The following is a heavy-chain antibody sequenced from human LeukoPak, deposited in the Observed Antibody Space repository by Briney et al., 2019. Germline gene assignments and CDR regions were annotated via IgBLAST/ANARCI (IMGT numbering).Heavy chain of an antibody. D-gene: IGHD3-10*01. V-gene: IGHV4-4*02. CDR1: GGSVSSSYW. CDR3: ASDVPGSGLNLDY. CDR2: INHSGTT. J-gene: IGHJ4*02. Sequence: SSETLSLTCAVAGGSVSSSYWWTWVRQPPGKGLEWIGEINHSGTTHYNPSLESRVTISLDKSKNQSSLKVTSVTAADTAVYYCASDVPGSGLNLDYWGQGTLVAVSS.